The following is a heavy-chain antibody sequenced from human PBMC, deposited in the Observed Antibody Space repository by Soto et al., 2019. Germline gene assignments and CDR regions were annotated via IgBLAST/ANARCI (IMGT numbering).Heavy chain of an antibody. CDR1: GFAFISYG. J-gene: IGHJ6*02. CDR2: ISYDGSNK. Sequence: GGSLRLSCADSGFAFISYGMHWVPQAPGKGLEWVAVISYDGSNKYYADSVKGRFTISRDNSKNTLYLQMNSLRAEDTAVYYCAKERLVGADYYYYGMDVWGQGT. D-gene: IGHD1-26*01. CDR3: AKERLVGADYYYYGMDV. V-gene: IGHV3-30*18.